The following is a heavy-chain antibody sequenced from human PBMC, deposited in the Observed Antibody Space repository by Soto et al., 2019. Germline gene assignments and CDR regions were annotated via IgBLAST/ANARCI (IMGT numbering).Heavy chain of an antibody. CDR1: GGTFSSYA. Sequence: SVKVSCKASGGTFSSYAISWVRQAPGQGLEWMGGIIPIFGTANYAQKFQGRVTITADESTSTAYMELSSMRSEDTAVYYCARDTLAYYYYYGMDVWGQGTTVTVSS. D-gene: IGHD3-16*01. CDR2: IIPIFGTA. V-gene: IGHV1-69*13. CDR3: ARDTLAYYYYYGMDV. J-gene: IGHJ6*02.